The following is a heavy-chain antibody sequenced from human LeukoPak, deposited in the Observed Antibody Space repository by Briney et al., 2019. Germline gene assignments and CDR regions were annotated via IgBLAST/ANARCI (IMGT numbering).Heavy chain of an antibody. CDR2: INPNSGGT. CDR1: GYTFTGYY. J-gene: IGHJ6*03. V-gene: IGHV1-2*02. CDR3: ARDKGRYYYYYMDV. Sequence: GASVKVSCKASGYTFTGYYMHWVRQAPGQGLEWMGWINPNSGGTNYAQKFKGRVTMTRDTSISTAYMELSRLRSDDTAVYYCARDKGRYYYYYMDVWGKGTTVTVSS.